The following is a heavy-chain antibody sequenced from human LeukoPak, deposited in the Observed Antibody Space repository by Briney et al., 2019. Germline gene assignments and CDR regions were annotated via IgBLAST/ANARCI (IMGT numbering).Heavy chain of an antibody. CDR3: ARGAPRGVWNFYFDY. V-gene: IGHV1-18*01. Sequence: TSVKVSCKASGYAFSSYGIGWVRQAPGQGLEWMGWVGPYNRKTNYSQKFQGRVTMTTDTSTNTAYLELRTLRSDDTAVYYCARGAPRGVWNFYFDYWGQGTLVTVSS. J-gene: IGHJ4*02. CDR1: GYAFSSYG. CDR2: VGPYNRKT. D-gene: IGHD1-7*01.